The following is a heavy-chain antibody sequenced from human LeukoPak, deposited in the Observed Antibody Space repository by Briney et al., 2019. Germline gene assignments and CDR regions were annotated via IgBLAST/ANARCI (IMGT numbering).Heavy chain of an antibody. CDR3: AKEGHLYSGSYYVFDY. V-gene: IGHV3-23*01. CDR2: VSGSGGST. CDR1: GFTFSSYG. D-gene: IGHD1-26*01. J-gene: IGHJ4*02. Sequence: GGSLRLSCAASGFTFSSYGMSWVRQAPGKGLEWVSGVSGSGGSTYYADSVKGRFTISRDNSKNTLYLQMNSLRAEDTAVYYCAKEGHLYSGSYYVFDYWGQGTLVTVSS.